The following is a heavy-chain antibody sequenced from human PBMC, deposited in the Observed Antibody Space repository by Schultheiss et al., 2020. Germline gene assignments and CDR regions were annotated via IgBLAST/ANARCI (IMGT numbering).Heavy chain of an antibody. J-gene: IGHJ4*02. Sequence: SQTLSLTCAVYGGSFSGYYWSWIRQPPGKGLEWIGSIYYSGSTYYNPSLKSRVTISVDTSKNQFSLKLSSVTAADTAVYYCARASYDSSGYYGLDYWGQGTLVTVSS. D-gene: IGHD3-22*01. CDR2: IYYSGST. V-gene: IGHV4-34*01. CDR1: GGSFSGYY. CDR3: ARASYDSSGYYGLDY.